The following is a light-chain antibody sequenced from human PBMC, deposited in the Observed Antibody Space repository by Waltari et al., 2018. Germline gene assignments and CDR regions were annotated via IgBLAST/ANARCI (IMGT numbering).Light chain of an antibody. CDR3: LLSYSGAS. Sequence: AVVTQEPSLTVSPGGTVTLTCGSSTGAVTSGHYPYWFQQKPGQAPRTLIYDTSNKHSWTPARFSGSLLGGKAALTLSGAQPEDEAEYYCLLSYSGASFGGGTKLTVL. J-gene: IGLJ3*02. CDR2: DTS. V-gene: IGLV7-46*01. CDR1: TGAVTSGHY.